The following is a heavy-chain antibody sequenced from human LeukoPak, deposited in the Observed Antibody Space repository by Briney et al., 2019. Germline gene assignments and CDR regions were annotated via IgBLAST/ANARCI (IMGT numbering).Heavy chain of an antibody. V-gene: IGHV4-59*08. CDR1: GNSVTSYY. Sequence: SETLSLTCSVSGNSVTSYYWSWTRQPPGKGLEWVGYGDHFGGAIYNPSLKSRVTISVDTSNNQFSLTLTSVTAADTAVYHCARLSDLYNGTYLLDSWSQGPLVTVSS. CDR2: GDHFGGA. J-gene: IGHJ4*02. CDR3: ARLSDLYNGTYLLDS. D-gene: IGHD1-26*01.